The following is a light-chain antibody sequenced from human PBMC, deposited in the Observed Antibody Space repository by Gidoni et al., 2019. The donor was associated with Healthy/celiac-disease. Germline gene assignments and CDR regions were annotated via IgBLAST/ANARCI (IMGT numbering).Light chain of an antibody. CDR3: QQYYSTPIT. CDR2: WAS. CDR1: QSVLYSSNNKNY. Sequence: IVMTQSPDSLAVSRGARATINCKSSQSVLYSSNNKNYLAWYQQKPGQPPKLLIYWASTRESGVPDRFSGSGSGTDFTLTISSLQAEDVAVYYCQQYYSTPITFGQGTRLEIK. J-gene: IGKJ5*01. V-gene: IGKV4-1*01.